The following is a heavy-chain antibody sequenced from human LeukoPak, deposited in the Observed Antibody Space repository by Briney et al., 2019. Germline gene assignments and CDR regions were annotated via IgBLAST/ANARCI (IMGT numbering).Heavy chain of an antibody. V-gene: IGHV6-1*01. CDR2: TYYRSKWSN. J-gene: IGHJ4*02. CDR1: GDSVSSNSAA. Sequence: SQNLSLTCAISGDSVSSNSAAWNWIRQSPSRGLEWLGRTYYRSKWSNDYAVSVKSRITISPDTSKNQFSLQLSSVTPEDTAVYYCAREVDLMAVTAVNFDFWGQGTLVTVSS. CDR3: AREVDLMAVTAVNFDF. D-gene: IGHD2-21*02.